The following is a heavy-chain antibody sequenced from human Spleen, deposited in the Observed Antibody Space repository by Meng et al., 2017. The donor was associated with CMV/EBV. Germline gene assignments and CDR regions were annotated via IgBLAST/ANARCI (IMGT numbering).Heavy chain of an antibody. Sequence: GESLKISCAASGFTVSSNYMSWVRQAPGKGLEWVSVIYSGGSTYYADSVKGRFTISRDNSKNTLYLQMNSLRAEDTAVYYCARDGKGYYYGMDVWGPGTTVTVSS. CDR3: ARDGKGYYYGMDV. CDR2: IYSGGST. V-gene: IGHV3-53*01. J-gene: IGHJ6*02. CDR1: GFTVSSNY. D-gene: IGHD1-26*01.